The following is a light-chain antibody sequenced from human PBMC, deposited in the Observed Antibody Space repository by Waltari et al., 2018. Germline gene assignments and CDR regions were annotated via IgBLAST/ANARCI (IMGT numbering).Light chain of an antibody. CDR2: EGS. CDR1: SSDVGSYNL. CDR3: CSYAGSSTPVV. J-gene: IGLJ2*01. Sequence: QSALTQPASVSGSPGQPITISCTGTSSDVGSYNLVSCNHQHPGKAPKLMIYEGSKRPSGVSNRFSGSKSGNTASLTISGLQVEDEADYYCCSYAGSSTPVVFGGGTKLTVL. V-gene: IGLV2-23*01.